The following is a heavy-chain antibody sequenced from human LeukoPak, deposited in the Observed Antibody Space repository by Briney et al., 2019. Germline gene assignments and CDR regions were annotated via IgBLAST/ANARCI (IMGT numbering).Heavy chain of an antibody. V-gene: IGHV4-59*08. CDR3: ARGPYSYDSSGAFDI. D-gene: IGHD3-22*01. CDR2: IYYSGSA. J-gene: IGHJ3*02. CDR1: GGSISSYY. Sequence: SETLSFTCTVSGGSISSYYWSWIRQPPGKGLEWVGYIYYSGSANYHPSLKSRVTISVDTSKNQFSLKLSSVTAADTAVYFCARGPYSYDSSGAFDIWGQGTMVTVSS.